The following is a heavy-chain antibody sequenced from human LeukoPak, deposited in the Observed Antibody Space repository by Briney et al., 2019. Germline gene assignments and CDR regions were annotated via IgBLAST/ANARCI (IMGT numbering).Heavy chain of an antibody. V-gene: IGHV3-7*03. CDR1: GFTFTSYW. D-gene: IGHD5-18*01. CDR3: ARDVDTNS. CDR2: IKEDGSEK. J-gene: IGHJ4*02. Sequence: GGSLRLSCAASGFTFTSYWMTWVRQAPGKGLEWVANIKEDGSEKFYVGSVRGRFTISRDNARNSVSLQMNSPRDDDTAVYYCARDVDTNSWGQGTLVTVSS.